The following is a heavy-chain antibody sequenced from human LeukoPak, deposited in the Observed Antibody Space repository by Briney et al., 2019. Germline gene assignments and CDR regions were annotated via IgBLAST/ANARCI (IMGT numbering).Heavy chain of an antibody. Sequence: GRSLRLSCAASGFTFSSYGMHWVRQAPGKGLEWVAVISYDGSNKYYADSVKGRFTISRDNSKNTLYLQMNSLRAEDTAVYYCAKATYYYGSGSYYHLDYWGQGTLVTVSS. D-gene: IGHD3-10*01. J-gene: IGHJ4*02. CDR2: ISYDGSNK. CDR1: GFTFSSYG. CDR3: AKATYYYGSGSYYHLDY. V-gene: IGHV3-30*18.